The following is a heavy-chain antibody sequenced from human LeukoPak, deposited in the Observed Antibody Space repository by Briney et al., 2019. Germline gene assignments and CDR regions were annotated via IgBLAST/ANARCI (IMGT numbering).Heavy chain of an antibody. CDR3: ARYYFGSGNYRTFDR. CDR1: GFILSDFT. J-gene: IGHJ4*02. CDR2: ISNTGVT. Sequence: GGSLRLSCAASGFILSDFTMNWVRQAPGKGLEWVSTISNTGVTHYADSVKGRFTISRDSAKNSQYLQIYSMRDEDTAVYYFARYYFGSGNYRTFDRWGQGTLVIVSS. V-gene: IGHV3-69-1*01. D-gene: IGHD3-10*01.